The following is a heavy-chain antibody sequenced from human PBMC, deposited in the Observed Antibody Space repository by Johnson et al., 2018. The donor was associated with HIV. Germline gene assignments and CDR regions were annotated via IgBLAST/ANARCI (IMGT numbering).Heavy chain of an antibody. D-gene: IGHD3-22*01. CDR3: ADIGETYDVDM. Sequence: VQLVESGGGLVQPGRSLRLSCAASGFTFDDYAMHWVRQAPGKGLEWVSGISWTSGSKGYADAVKGRFTISRDNAKNSLYLQMNRLRAEDTALYYCADIGETYDVDMWGQGTMVTVSS. J-gene: IGHJ3*02. CDR1: GFTFDDYA. V-gene: IGHV3-9*01. CDR2: ISWTSGSK.